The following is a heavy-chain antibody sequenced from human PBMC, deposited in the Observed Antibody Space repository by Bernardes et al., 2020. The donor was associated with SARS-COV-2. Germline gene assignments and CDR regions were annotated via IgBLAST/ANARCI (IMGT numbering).Heavy chain of an antibody. CDR3: ARLGIAAAGTEF. D-gene: IGHD6-13*01. CDR1: GGSISSSSYY. J-gene: IGHJ4*02. CDR2: IYYSGST. Sequence: SEPLSLTCTVSGGSISSSSYYWGWIRQPPGKGLEWIGSIYYSGSTYYNPSLKSRVTISVDTSKNQFSLKLSSVTAADTAVYYCARLGIAAAGTEFWGQGTLVTVSS. V-gene: IGHV4-39*01.